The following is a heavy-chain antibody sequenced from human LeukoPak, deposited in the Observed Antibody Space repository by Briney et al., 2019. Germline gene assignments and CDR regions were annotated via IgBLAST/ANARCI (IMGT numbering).Heavy chain of an antibody. Sequence: PGGSLRLSCAASGFTFSSYGMHWVRQAPGKGLEWVAFIRYDGSKKYYADSVKGRFTISRDNAKNSLYLQMNTLRVEDTAIYYCVRVTLYYYDSESYYFFEHWGQGTPVTASS. CDR1: GFTFSSYG. CDR2: IRYDGSKK. D-gene: IGHD3-10*01. CDR3: VRVTLYYYDSESYYFFEH. J-gene: IGHJ4*02. V-gene: IGHV3-30*02.